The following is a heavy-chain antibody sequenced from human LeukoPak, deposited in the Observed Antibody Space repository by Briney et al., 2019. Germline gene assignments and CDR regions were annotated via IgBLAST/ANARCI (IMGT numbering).Heavy chain of an antibody. CDR1: GGSISSSRYY. J-gene: IGHJ4*02. CDR3: ASILLYSGSSGIDY. Sequence: SKTLSLTCTVSGGSISSSRYYWGWIRQPPGKGLEWIGSIYYSGSTYYNPSLQSRVTISIDTSKNQFSLKLSSVIAADTAVYYCASILLYSGSSGIDYWGQGTLVTVSS. D-gene: IGHD6-6*01. CDR2: IYYSGST. V-gene: IGHV4-39*01.